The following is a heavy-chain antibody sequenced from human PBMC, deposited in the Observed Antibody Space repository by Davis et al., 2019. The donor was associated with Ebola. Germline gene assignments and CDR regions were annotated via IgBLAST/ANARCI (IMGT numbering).Heavy chain of an antibody. CDR2: IYYSGST. D-gene: IGHD3-3*01. CDR1: GGSISSYY. Sequence: SENLSLTCTVSGGSISSYYWSWIRQPPGKGLEWIGYIYYSGSTNYNPSLKSRVTISVDTSKNQFSLKLSSVTAADTAVYYCAGMGRYYDFWSGYGSMDVWGQGTTVTVSS. V-gene: IGHV4-59*08. CDR3: AGMGRYYDFWSGYGSMDV. J-gene: IGHJ6*02.